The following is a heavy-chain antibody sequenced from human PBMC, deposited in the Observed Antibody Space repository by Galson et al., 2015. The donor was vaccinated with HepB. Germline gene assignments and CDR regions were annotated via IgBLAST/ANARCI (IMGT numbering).Heavy chain of an antibody. CDR3: ATDSPYYYDSSGYRDDY. V-gene: IGHV1-24*01. J-gene: IGHJ4*02. D-gene: IGHD3-22*01. Sequence: VKVSCKVSGYTLTELSMHWVRQAPGKGLEWMGGFDPEDGETIYAQKFQGRVTMTEDTSTDTAYMELSSLRSEDTAVYYCATDSPYYYDSSGYRDDYWGQGTLVTVSS. CDR2: FDPEDGET. CDR1: GYTLTELS.